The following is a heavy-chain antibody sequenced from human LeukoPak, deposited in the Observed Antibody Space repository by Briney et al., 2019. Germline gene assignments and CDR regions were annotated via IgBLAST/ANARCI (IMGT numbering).Heavy chain of an antibody. CDR3: AKVGNNWDFDY. CDR2: ISYDGSNK. D-gene: IGHD1-1*01. CDR1: GFTFSSYG. Sequence: PGGSLRLSCAASGFTFSSYGMHWVRQAPGKGLEWVAVISYDGSNKYYADSVKGRFIISRDNSKNTLYLQMNSLRAEGTAVYYCAKVGNNWDFDYWGQGTLVTVSS. V-gene: IGHV3-30*18. J-gene: IGHJ4*02.